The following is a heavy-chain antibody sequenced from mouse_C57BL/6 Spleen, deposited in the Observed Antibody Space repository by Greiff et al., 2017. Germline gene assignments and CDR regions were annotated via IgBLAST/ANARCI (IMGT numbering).Heavy chain of an antibody. J-gene: IGHJ2*01. D-gene: IGHD4-1*01. CDR3: ARYGANWDLHYFDY. Sequence: EVMLVESGGGLVQPGGSLSLSCAASGFTFTDYYMSWVRQPPGKALEWLGFIRNKANGYTTEYSASVKGRFTISRDNSQSILYLQMNALRAEDSATYYCARYGANWDLHYFDYWGQGTTLTVSS. CDR2: IRNKANGYTT. CDR1: GFTFTDYY. V-gene: IGHV7-3*01.